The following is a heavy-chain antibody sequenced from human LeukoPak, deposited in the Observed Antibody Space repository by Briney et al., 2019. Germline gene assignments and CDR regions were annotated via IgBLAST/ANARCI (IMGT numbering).Heavy chain of an antibody. CDR3: ARDIEQYYYGSGIEFDP. J-gene: IGHJ5*02. Sequence: PGRSLRLSCAASGFTFSSYGMHWVRQAPGKGLEWVAVIWYDGSRKYYGESVKGRFTISRDNSKNTLYLQMNSLRAEDTAVYYCARDIEQYYYGSGIEFDPWGQGTLVTVSS. D-gene: IGHD3-10*01. CDR1: GFTFSSYG. CDR2: IWYDGSRK. V-gene: IGHV3-33*01.